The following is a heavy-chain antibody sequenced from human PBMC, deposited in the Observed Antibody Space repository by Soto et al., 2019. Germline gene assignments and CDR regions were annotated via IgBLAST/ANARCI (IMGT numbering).Heavy chain of an antibody. D-gene: IGHD5-12*01. Sequence: SETLSLTCTVSGGSISSYYWSWIRQPPGKGLEWIGYIYYSGSTNYNPSLKSRVTISVDTSKNQFSLKLSSVTAADTAVYYCARANSRYDPNWFDPWGQGTLVTVSS. J-gene: IGHJ5*02. CDR3: ARANSRYDPNWFDP. V-gene: IGHV4-59*01. CDR2: IYYSGST. CDR1: GGSISSYY.